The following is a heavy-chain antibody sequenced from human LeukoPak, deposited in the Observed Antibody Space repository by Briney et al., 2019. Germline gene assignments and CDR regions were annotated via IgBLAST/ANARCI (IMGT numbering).Heavy chain of an antibody. J-gene: IGHJ3*02. Sequence: SGPTLVNPTQTLSLTCTFSGFSLSTSAMSVSWIRQPPGKALEWLALIDWDDDKYYNTSLKTRLTISKDTSKNQVVLTMTNMDPVDTATYYYARGPRTADAFDIWGQGTMVTVSS. CDR1: GFSLSTSAMS. CDR2: IDWDDDK. V-gene: IGHV2-70*01. CDR3: ARGPRTADAFDI.